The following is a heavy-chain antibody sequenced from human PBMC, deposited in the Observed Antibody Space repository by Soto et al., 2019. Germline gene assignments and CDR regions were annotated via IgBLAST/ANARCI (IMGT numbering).Heavy chain of an antibody. V-gene: IGHV5-51*01. D-gene: IGHD3-3*01. CDR1: GYSITSYW. CDR2: IYPGDSDT. CDR3: ARASYDFWSGYYTHDAFDI. J-gene: IGHJ3*02. Sequence: GESLKISCKGSGYSITSYWIGWVRQMPGKDLEWMGIIYPGDSDTRYSPSFQGQVTISADKSISTAYLQWSSLKASDTATYYCARASYDFWSGYYTHDAFDIWGQGTMVTVSS.